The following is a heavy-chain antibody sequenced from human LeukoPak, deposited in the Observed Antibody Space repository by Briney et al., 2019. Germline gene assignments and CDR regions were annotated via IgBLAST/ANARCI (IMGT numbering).Heavy chain of an antibody. Sequence: SGPTLVKPTQTLTLTCTFSGFSLTTSAVAVGWIRQPPGKALEWLALIYWDDDKRYNPSLRSRLTITKDTSKNQVVLTMTNMDPVDTATYYCAHRRDGYNSLDYWGQGTLVTVSS. CDR2: IYWDDDK. J-gene: IGHJ4*02. CDR1: GFSLTTSAVA. CDR3: AHRRDGYNSLDY. V-gene: IGHV2-5*02. D-gene: IGHD5-24*01.